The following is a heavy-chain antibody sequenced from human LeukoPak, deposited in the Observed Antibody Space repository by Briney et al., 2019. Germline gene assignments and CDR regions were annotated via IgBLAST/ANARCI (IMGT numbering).Heavy chain of an antibody. CDR1: GYTFTSYY. Sequence: ASVKVSCKASGYTFTSYYMHWVRQAPGQGLEWMGIINPSGGSTSYAQKFQGRVTMTRDTSTSTVYMELSSLRSEDTAVYYCARALLRYCSSTNCYGFDYWGQGTLVTVSS. V-gene: IGHV1-46*01. CDR2: INPSGGST. J-gene: IGHJ4*02. D-gene: IGHD2-2*01. CDR3: ARALLRYCSSTNCYGFDY.